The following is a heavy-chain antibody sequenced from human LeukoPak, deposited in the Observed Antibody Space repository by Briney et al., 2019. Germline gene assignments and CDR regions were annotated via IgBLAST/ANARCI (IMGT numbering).Heavy chain of an antibody. CDR1: GGSISSSSYY. V-gene: IGHV4-39*01. CDR2: IYYSGST. J-gene: IGHJ4*02. CDR3: ARSEVYSGYDSPGDY. D-gene: IGHD5-12*01. Sequence: SETLSLTCTVSGGSISSSSYYWGWIRQPPGKGLEWIGSIYYSGSTYYNPSLKSRVTISVDTSNNPFSLRLSSVTAADTAVYYCARSEVYSGYDSPGDYWGQGTLVTVSS.